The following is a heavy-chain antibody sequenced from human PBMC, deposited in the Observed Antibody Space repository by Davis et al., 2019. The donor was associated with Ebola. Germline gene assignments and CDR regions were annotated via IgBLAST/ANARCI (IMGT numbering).Heavy chain of an antibody. CDR1: GYIFTSFD. J-gene: IGHJ4*02. CDR3: ARTYGSGSAYFDY. CDR2: MNPNTGDT. D-gene: IGHD3-10*01. V-gene: IGHV1-8*01. Sequence: AASVKVSCKASGYIFTSFDINWVRQAPGQGLEWMGWMNPNTGDTGYAQNFQGRVAMTRDTSISTAYMELSSLRSEDTAVYYCARTYGSGSAYFDYWGQGTLVTVSS.